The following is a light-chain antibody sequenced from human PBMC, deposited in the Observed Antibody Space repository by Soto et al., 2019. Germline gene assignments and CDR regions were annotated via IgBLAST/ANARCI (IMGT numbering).Light chain of an antibody. CDR2: SAS. CDR1: QSVSSNY. Sequence: DIVLTQSPGTLSLSPGERATLSCRASQSVSSNYLAWYQQKPGQAPRLLIYSASSRATGIPDRFSGSGSGADFTLTISRLAPEDFAVYYCQQYGSSPRAFGQGTKVEIK. CDR3: QQYGSSPRA. V-gene: IGKV3-20*01. J-gene: IGKJ1*01.